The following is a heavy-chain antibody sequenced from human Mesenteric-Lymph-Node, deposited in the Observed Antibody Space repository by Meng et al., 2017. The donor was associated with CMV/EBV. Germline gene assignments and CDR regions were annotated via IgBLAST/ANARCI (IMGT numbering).Heavy chain of an antibody. CDR2: ISYDGRNK. CDR1: GFTFSRYT. Sequence: GESLKISCAASGFTFSRYTMHWVRQAPGKGLEWVAVISYDGRNKHYADSVKGRSTISRDNSKNTLYLQMNSLRADDTAVYYCARTYSSSSLDYYYYGMDVWGQGTTVTVSS. V-gene: IGHV3-30*04. CDR3: ARTYSSSSLDYYYYGMDV. D-gene: IGHD6-6*01. J-gene: IGHJ6*02.